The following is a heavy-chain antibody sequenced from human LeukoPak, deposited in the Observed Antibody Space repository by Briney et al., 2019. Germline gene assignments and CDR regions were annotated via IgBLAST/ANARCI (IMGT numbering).Heavy chain of an antibody. J-gene: IGHJ4*02. CDR3: ARDLFYDSSGYYPR. Sequence: GASVKVSCKASGYTFTSYAMNWVRQAPGQGLEWMGWINTNTGNPTYAQGFTGRFVFSLDTSVSMACLQISSLKAEDTAVYYCARDLFYDSSGYYPRWGQGTLVTVSS. V-gene: IGHV7-4-1*04. CDR2: INTNTGNP. D-gene: IGHD3-22*01. CDR1: GYTFTSYA.